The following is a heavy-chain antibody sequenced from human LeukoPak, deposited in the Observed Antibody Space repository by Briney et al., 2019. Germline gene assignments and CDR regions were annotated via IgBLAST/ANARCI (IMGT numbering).Heavy chain of an antibody. CDR2: ISYDGSIK. CDR3: AKDPLYYYDSSGYSLFDY. CDR1: GFTFSNYA. J-gene: IGHJ4*02. Sequence: GGSLRLSCAASGFTFSNYAMHWVRQAPGKGLEWVAVISYDGSIKYYADSVKGRFTTSRDNSKNMLYLQMNSLSAEDTAVYYCAKDPLYYYDSSGYSLFDYWGQGTLVTVSS. D-gene: IGHD3-22*01. V-gene: IGHV3-30-3*01.